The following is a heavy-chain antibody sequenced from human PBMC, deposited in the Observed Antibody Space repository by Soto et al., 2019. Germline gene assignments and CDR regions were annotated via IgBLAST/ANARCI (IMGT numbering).Heavy chain of an antibody. CDR2: IYYSGST. CDR3: ASMHLGYCSGGSCYDSYYYYMDV. CDR1: GGSISSYY. J-gene: IGHJ6*03. Sequence: SETLSLTCTVSGGSISSYYWSWIRQPPGKGLEWIGYIYYSGSTNYNPSLKSRVTISVDTSKNQFSLKLSSVTAADTAVYYCASMHLGYCSGGSCYDSYYYYMDVWGKGTTVTVSS. V-gene: IGHV4-59*01. D-gene: IGHD2-15*01.